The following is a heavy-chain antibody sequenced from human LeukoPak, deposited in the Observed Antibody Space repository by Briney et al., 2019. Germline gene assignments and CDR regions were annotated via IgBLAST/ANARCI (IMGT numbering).Heavy chain of an antibody. CDR1: GGSIRNYF. V-gene: IGHV4-59*08. CDR2: IYYTGST. J-gene: IGHJ4*02. Sequence: SETLSLTCTVSGGSIRNYFCNWIRQPPGKGLEWIGNIYYTGSTNYNPSLKSRVTISVDTSKNEFSLQLSSVTAADTAVYYCARTYYDSDYWGQGTLVTVSS. D-gene: IGHD3-22*01. CDR3: ARTYYDSDY.